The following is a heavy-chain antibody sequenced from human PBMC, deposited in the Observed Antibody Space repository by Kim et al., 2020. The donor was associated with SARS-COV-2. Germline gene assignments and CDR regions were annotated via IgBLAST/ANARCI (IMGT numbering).Heavy chain of an antibody. CDR1: GFTFSSYA. CDR2: ISYDGSNK. J-gene: IGHJ6*02. V-gene: IGHV3-30*04. CDR3: ASGGGAAGLGGMDG. Sequence: GGSLRLSCAASGFTFSSYAMHWVRQAPGKGLEWVAVISYDGSNKYYADSVKGRFTISRDNSKNTLYLQMNSLRAEDTAVYYCASGGGAAGLGGMDGWGQG. D-gene: IGHD6-13*01.